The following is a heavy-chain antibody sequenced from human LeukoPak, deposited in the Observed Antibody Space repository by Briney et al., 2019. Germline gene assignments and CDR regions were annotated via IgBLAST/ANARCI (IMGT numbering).Heavy chain of an antibody. Sequence: SETLSLTCTVSGGSISSSSYYWGWIRQPPGKGLECIGSIYYSGSTYYNPSLKSRVTISVDTSKNQFSLKLSSVTAADTAVYYCARELWFGALVSAAYYFDYWGQGTLVTVSS. D-gene: IGHD3-10*01. CDR1: GGSISSSSYY. V-gene: IGHV4-39*02. CDR2: IYYSGST. CDR3: ARELWFGALVSAAYYFDY. J-gene: IGHJ4*02.